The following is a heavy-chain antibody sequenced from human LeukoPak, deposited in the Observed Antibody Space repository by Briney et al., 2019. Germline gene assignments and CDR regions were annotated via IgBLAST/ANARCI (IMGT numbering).Heavy chain of an antibody. CDR2: LSYTGKT. V-gene: IGHV4-59*02. Sequence: SETLSLTCVVSGASVSSSHWNWIRQLPGKRLEWIGCLSYTGKTDYNPSLTSRVTISLGTSKNQVSLKLRSVTAADTAVYYCSEGYFEPFAHWGQGILVTVSS. J-gene: IGHJ4*02. CDR1: GASVSSSH. D-gene: IGHD2/OR15-2a*01. CDR3: SEGYFEPFAH.